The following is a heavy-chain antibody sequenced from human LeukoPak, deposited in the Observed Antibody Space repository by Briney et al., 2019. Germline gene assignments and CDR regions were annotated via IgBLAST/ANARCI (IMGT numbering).Heavy chain of an antibody. CDR3: ATSVWPPYYYYYYMDV. CDR2: IIPIFGTA. J-gene: IGHJ6*03. Sequence: ASVKVSCKACGGTFSSYAISWVRQAPGQGLEWMGGIIPIFGTANYAQKFQGRVTISADESTSTAYMELSSLRSEDTAVYYCATSVWPPYYYYYYMDVWGKGTTVTVSS. CDR1: GGTFSSYA. V-gene: IGHV1-69*13. D-gene: IGHD2-8*01.